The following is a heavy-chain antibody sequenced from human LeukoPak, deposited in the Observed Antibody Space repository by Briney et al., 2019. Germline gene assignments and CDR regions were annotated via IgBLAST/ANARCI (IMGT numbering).Heavy chain of an antibody. J-gene: IGHJ4*02. D-gene: IGHD2-15*01. CDR2: ISSSGSTI. CDR3: ARDTRYCSGGGCYVGYYFDY. CDR1: GFTFSSYE. V-gene: IGHV3-48*03. Sequence: PGGSLRLSCAASGFTFSSYEMNWVRQAPGKGLEWVSYISSSGSTIYYADSVKGRFTISRDNAKNSLFLQMNSLRAEDTAVYYCARDTRYCSGGGCYVGYYFDYWGQGTLVTVSS.